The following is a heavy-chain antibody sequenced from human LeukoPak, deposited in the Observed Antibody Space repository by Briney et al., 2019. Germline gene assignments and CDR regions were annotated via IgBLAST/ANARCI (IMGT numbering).Heavy chain of an antibody. CDR3: ARSRRPQDYYDSSGPFDY. Sequence: ASVKVSCKASGYIFTSYGISWVRQAPGQGLEWMGWISAYNGNTNYAQKLQGRVTMTTDTSTSTAYMELRSLRSDDTAVYYCARSRRPQDYYDSSGPFDYWGQGTLVTVSS. CDR1: GYIFTSYG. D-gene: IGHD3-22*01. CDR2: ISAYNGNT. V-gene: IGHV1-18*01. J-gene: IGHJ4*02.